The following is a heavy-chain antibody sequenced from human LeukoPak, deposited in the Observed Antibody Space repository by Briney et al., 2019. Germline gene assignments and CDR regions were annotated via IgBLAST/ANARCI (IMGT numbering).Heavy chain of an antibody. CDR1: GYTFTSYD. CDR3: ARDGLAFGYYRFDP. J-gene: IGHJ5*02. CDR2: MNPNSGNT. D-gene: IGHD3-3*01. V-gene: IGHV1-8*01. Sequence: GASVKVSCKASGYTFTSYDINWVRQATGQGLEWMGWMNPNSGNTGYAQKFQGRVTMTRNTSISTAYMELSSLRSEDTAVYYCARDGLAFGYYRFDPWGQGTLVTVSS.